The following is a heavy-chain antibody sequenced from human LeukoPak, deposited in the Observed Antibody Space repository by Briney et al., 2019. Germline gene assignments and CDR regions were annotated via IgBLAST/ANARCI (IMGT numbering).Heavy chain of an antibody. D-gene: IGHD2-2*01. Sequence: PGGSLRLSCAASGFTFDDYAMPWVRQAPGKGLEWVSGISWNSGSIGYADSVKGRFTISRDNAKNSLYLQMNSLRAEDTALYYCAMLPDIVVVPAANYWGQGTLVTVSS. J-gene: IGHJ4*02. CDR1: GFTFDDYA. CDR3: AMLPDIVVVPAANY. V-gene: IGHV3-9*01. CDR2: ISWNSGSI.